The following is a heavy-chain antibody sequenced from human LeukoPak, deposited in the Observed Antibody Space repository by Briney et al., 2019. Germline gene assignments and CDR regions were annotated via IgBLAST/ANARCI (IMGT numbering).Heavy chain of an antibody. Sequence: GGSLRLSCAASGFTFSSYSMNWVRQAPGKGLEWVSSISSSSSYIYYADSVKGRFTISRDNAKNSLYLQMNSLRAEDTAVYYCARDKIAAAGTDYYYGMDVWGQGATVTVSS. D-gene: IGHD6-13*01. V-gene: IGHV3-21*01. CDR2: ISSSSSYI. CDR3: ARDKIAAAGTDYYYGMDV. CDR1: GFTFSSYS. J-gene: IGHJ6*02.